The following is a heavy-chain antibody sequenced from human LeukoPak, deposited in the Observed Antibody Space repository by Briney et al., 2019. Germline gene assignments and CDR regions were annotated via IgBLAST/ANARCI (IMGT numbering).Heavy chain of an antibody. CDR3: AREAVRTFDY. V-gene: IGHV1-69*04. CDR1: GGTFSSYA. J-gene: IGHJ4*02. CDR2: IIPILGIA. Sequence: ASVKVSCKASGGTFSSYAISWVRQAPGQGLEWMGRIIPILGIANYAQKFQGRVTITADKSTSTAYMELSSLRSEDTAAYYCAREAVRTFDYWGQGTLVTVSS. D-gene: IGHD4-17*01.